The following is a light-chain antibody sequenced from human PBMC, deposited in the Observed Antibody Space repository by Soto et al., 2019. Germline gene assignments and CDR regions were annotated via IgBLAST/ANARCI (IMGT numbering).Light chain of an antibody. V-gene: IGLV1-44*01. J-gene: IGLJ3*02. CDR2: ANN. CDR3: EAWDDSLNGPV. Sequence: VVTQPPSASGTPGQKITISCSGSTSDIGSNTVNWYQQVPGTAPKLLIYANNQRPSGVPDRFSGSKSGTSASLAISGLQSEDEADYYCEAWDDSLNGPVFGGGTKLTVL. CDR1: TSDIGSNT.